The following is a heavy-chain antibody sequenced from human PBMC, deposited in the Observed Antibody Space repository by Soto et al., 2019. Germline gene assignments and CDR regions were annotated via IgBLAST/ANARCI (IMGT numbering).Heavy chain of an antibody. CDR3: AKDISGSGWYSDY. D-gene: IGHD6-19*01. J-gene: IGHJ4*02. CDR1: GFTFDDYA. V-gene: IGHV3-9*01. CDR2: ISWNSGSI. Sequence: EVPLVESGGGLVQPGRSLRLSCAASGFTFDDYAMHWVRQAPGKGLEWVSGISWNSGSIGYADSVKGRFTISRDNAKNSLYLQMNSLRAEDTALYYCAKDISGSGWYSDYWGQGTLVTVSS.